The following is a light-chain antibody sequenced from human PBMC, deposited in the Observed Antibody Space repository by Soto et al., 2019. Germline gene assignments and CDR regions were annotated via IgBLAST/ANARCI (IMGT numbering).Light chain of an antibody. Sequence: QSALTQPRSVSGSPGQSVTISCTGTSSDAAGYKYVSWYQQLPGKAPKLVIFDVTERPSGVPDRFSGSKSGNTASLTISGLRAEDEADYYCCSYAGAYVFGSGTKVTVL. J-gene: IGLJ1*01. V-gene: IGLV2-11*01. CDR2: DVT. CDR1: SSDAAGYKY. CDR3: CSYAGAYV.